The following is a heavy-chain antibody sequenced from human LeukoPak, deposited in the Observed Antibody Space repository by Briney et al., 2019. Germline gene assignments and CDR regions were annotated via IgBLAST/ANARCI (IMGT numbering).Heavy chain of an antibody. J-gene: IGHJ4*02. CDR2: VYYSGST. CDR1: GGSISSSSYY. CDR3: ARGYYYDSSGYVKAFDY. Sequence: SETLSLTCTVSGGSISSSSYYWGWIRQPPGKGLEWIGSVYYSGSTYYNPSLKSRVTISVDTSKNQFSLKLSSVTAADTAVYYCARGYYYDSSGYVKAFDYWGQGTLVTVSS. D-gene: IGHD3-22*01. V-gene: IGHV4-39*07.